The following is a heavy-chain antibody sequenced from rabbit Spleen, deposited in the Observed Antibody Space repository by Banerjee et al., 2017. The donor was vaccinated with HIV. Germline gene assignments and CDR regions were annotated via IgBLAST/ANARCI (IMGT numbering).Heavy chain of an antibody. D-gene: IGHD2-1*01. CDR2: IDPLFGST. V-gene: IGHV1S47*01. CDR1: GFDFSNYG. J-gene: IGHJ4*01. CDR3: ARDRADIGGDYGPYYFDL. Sequence: QEQLVESGGGLVQPGGSLKLSCKASGFDFSNYGMSWVRQAPGKGLEWIGYIDPLFGSTYYANSVKGRFTISRDNAQNTVFLQMTSLTAADTATYFCARDRADIGGDYGPYYFDLWGPGTLVTVS.